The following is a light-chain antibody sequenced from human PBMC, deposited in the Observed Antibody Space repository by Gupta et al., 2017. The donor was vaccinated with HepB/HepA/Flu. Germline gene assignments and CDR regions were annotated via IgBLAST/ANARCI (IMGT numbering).Light chain of an antibody. V-gene: IGLV2-11*01. CDR2: DVT. Sequence: QSALPQPRSVSGSPGQSVTLFCTGTSSDVGGYNYVSWDQQQPGKAPKFMIYDVTKRPSGVPDRLSGSKSGNTASLTISGLQAEDEANYHCCSYAGSHSWVFGGGTKVTVL. J-gene: IGLJ2*01. CDR1: SSDVGGYNY. CDR3: CSYAGSHSWV.